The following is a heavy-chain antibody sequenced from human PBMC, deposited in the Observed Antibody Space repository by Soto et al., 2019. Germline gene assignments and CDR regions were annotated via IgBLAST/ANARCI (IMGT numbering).Heavy chain of an antibody. J-gene: IGHJ4*02. CDR2: INPNGGGT. Sequence: ASVKVSCKASGYTFTGYYMHWVRQAPGQGLEWMGWINPNGGGTNYAQKFQGRVTMTRDTSISTAYMELSRLRSDDTAVYYCARVNVVVVAATREYYFDYWGQGTLVTVSS. CDR1: GYTFTGYY. D-gene: IGHD2-15*01. V-gene: IGHV1-2*02. CDR3: ARVNVVVVAATREYYFDY.